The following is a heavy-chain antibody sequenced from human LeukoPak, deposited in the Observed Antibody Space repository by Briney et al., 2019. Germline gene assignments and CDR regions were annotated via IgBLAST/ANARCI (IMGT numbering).Heavy chain of an antibody. CDR1: GFTFSSYG. D-gene: IGHD5-18*01. CDR3: ARDRDSYGYGLYYFDY. J-gene: IGHJ4*02. CDR2: IWYDGSNK. V-gene: IGHV3-33*01. Sequence: GRSLRLSCAASGFTFSSYGMHWVRQAPGKGLEWVAVIWYDGSNKYYADSVKGRFTISRDNSKNTPYLQMNSLRAEDTAVYYCARDRDSYGYGLYYFDYWGQGTLVTVSS.